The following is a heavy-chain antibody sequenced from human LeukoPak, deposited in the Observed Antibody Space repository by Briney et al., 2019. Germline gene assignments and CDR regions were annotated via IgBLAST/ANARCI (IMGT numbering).Heavy chain of an antibody. D-gene: IGHD1-1*01. V-gene: IGHV3-33*01. CDR1: GFTFSSYG. J-gene: IGHJ4*02. Sequence: GFLRLSCASSGFTFSSYGMHWVRQAPGKGLEWVAVIWYDGSNKYYADSVKGRFTITRDTSKNRLYLQMNSLTAEDTGVYYCARVALGTLGYWGQGSLVTVSS. CDR2: IWYDGSNK. CDR3: ARVALGTLGY.